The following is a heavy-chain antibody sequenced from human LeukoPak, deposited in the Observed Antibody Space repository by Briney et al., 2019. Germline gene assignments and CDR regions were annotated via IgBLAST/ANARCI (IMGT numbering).Heavy chain of an antibody. CDR2: INPNSGGT. V-gene: IGHV1-2*06. CDR1: GYIFTDYY. J-gene: IGHJ5*02. CDR3: ARDRGDYYDSGSYYTP. D-gene: IGHD3-10*01. Sequence: ASVKVSCKASGYIFTDYYMHWVRQAPGQELGWMGRINPNSGGTNYAQKFQGRVTMTRDTSINTAYMELTRLMSDDAAVYYCARDRGDYYDSGSYYTPWGQGTLVTVSS.